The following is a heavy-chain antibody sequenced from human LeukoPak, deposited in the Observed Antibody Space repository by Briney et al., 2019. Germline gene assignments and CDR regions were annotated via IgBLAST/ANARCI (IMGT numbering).Heavy chain of an antibody. D-gene: IGHD2-2*01. Sequence: PSETLSLTCAVYGGSFIDYYRSWIRQPPGKGLEWIGEINHSGSTNYNPSLKSRVTISVDTSKNQFSLKLSSVTAADTAVYYCAIYRQYQLLLDWYFDLWGRGTLVTVSS. J-gene: IGHJ2*01. CDR3: AIYRQYQLLLDWYFDL. V-gene: IGHV4-34*01. CDR1: GGSFIDYY. CDR2: INHSGST.